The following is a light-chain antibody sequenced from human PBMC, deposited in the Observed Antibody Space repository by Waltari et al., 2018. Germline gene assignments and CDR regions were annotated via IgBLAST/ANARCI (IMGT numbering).Light chain of an antibody. Sequence: DIQLTHSPSSLSAAVGDRVTITCQATQDITTSLSWFQQKPEKAPQLLIYDASSLQAGVPSRFSGTGSGTAFSFTITILQPEDSATYYCQHYHSLPYTFGRGTKLQIK. CDR3: QHYHSLPYT. V-gene: IGKV1-33*01. CDR2: DAS. J-gene: IGKJ2*01. CDR1: QDITTS.